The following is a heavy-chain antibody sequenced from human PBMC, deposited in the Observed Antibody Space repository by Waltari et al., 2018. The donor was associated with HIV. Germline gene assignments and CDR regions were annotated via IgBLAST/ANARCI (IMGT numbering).Heavy chain of an antibody. CDR2: IGARSGTT. CDR3: AKFYDYHGESYFFDA. V-gene: IGHV3-23*04. D-gene: IGHD3-16*01. CDR1: GFTFNTHA. Sequence: EVQLVDSGGGLVQPGGSLRLSCAASGFTFNTHAMSWVRHSPGKGLEWVAGIGARSGTTYYANFAEGRFIISRDNSKNTLSLQMYSLRAEDTAIYYCAKFYDYHGESYFFDAWGQGTLVTVSS. J-gene: IGHJ5*02.